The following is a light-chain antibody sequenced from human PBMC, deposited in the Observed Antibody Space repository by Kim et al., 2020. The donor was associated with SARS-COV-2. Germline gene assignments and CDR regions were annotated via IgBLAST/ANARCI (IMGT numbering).Light chain of an antibody. Sequence: CTLSSGYSNYKVDWYQQRPGKGPRFVMRVGTGGIVGSKGDGIPDRFSVLGSGLNRYLTIKNIQEEDESDYHCGADHGSGSNFVKVFGTGTKVTVL. CDR3: GADHGSGSNFVKV. V-gene: IGLV9-49*01. J-gene: IGLJ1*01. CDR2: VGTGGIVG. CDR1: SGYSNYK.